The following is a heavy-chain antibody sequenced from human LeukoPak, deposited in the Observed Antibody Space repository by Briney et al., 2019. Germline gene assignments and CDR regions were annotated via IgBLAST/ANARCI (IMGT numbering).Heavy chain of an antibody. CDR2: IYHSGST. Sequence: SETLSLTCAVSGGSISSSNWWSWVRQPPGKGLEWIGEIYHSGSTNYNPSLKSRVTISVDKSKNQFSLKLSSVTAADTAVYYCASFVYYDSSGQDYWGQGTLVTVSS. D-gene: IGHD3-22*01. CDR3: ASFVYYDSSGQDY. CDR1: GGSISSSNW. J-gene: IGHJ4*02. V-gene: IGHV4-4*02.